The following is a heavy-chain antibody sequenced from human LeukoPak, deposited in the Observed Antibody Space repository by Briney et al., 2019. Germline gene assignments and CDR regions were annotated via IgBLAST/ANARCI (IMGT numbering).Heavy chain of an antibody. J-gene: IGHJ4*02. CDR2: ISGNGGTT. CDR3: AKDYDSTGYRYNDY. CDR1: GFTFSSYA. V-gene: IGHV3-23*01. D-gene: IGHD3-22*01. Sequence: GGSLRLSCAASGFTFSSYAMSWVRQAPGKGLEWVSAISGNGGTTYYAGSVKGRFTISRDNSKNTLYLQTNSLRAEDTAVYYCAKDYDSTGYRYNDYWGQGTLVTVSS.